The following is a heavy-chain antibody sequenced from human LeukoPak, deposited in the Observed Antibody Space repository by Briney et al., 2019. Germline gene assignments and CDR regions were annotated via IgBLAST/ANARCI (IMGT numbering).Heavy chain of an antibody. CDR1: GYTFTSYY. CDR2: INPSGGST. Sequence: GASVKVSCKASGYTFTSYYMHWVRQAPGQGLEWMGIINPSGGSTSYAQKFQGRVTMTRDMSTSTVYMELSSLRSEDTAVYYCAREGITMVRGTNYYYYYGMDVWGKGTTVTVSS. V-gene: IGHV1-46*01. D-gene: IGHD3-10*01. J-gene: IGHJ6*04. CDR3: AREGITMVRGTNYYYYYGMDV.